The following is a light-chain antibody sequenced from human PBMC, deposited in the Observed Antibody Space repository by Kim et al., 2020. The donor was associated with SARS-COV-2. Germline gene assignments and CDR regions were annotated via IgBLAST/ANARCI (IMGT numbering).Light chain of an antibody. Sequence: DIQMTQSPSSVSASVGDRVTITCQASQEIDSRLSWYQQRPGRAPELLIFGASNLEPGAPSRFTGSESETDFTFTIDSLQPDDVAMYYCQQYYDLPLTFGGGTKLEI. CDR1: QEIDSR. CDR3: QQYYDLPLT. J-gene: IGKJ4*01. V-gene: IGKV1-33*01. CDR2: GAS.